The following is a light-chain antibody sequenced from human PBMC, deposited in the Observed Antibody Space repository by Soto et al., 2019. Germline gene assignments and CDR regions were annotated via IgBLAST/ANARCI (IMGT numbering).Light chain of an antibody. CDR1: SSDVGNYNL. Sequence: QSVLTQPASVSGSPGQSITISCTGTSSDVGNYNLVSWYQQYPGKAPKLMIYEVTKRPSGVSDRFSGSKSGNTASLTISGLQAEDEADYSSCSYAGSSSFYVFSTETMVTDL. CDR3: CSYAGSSSFYV. J-gene: IGLJ1*01. V-gene: IGLV2-23*02. CDR2: EVT.